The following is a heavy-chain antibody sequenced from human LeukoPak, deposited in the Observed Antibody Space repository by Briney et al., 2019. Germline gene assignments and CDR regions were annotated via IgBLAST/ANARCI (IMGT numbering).Heavy chain of an antibody. V-gene: IGHV1-3*03. CDR3: AREITRYDFWSGYYRHGWNNWFDP. D-gene: IGHD3-3*01. Sequence: ASVKVSCKASGYTFTSYAMHWVRQAPGQRLEWMGWINAGNGNTKYSQEFQGRVTITRDTSASTAYMELSSLRSEDMAVYYCAREITRYDFWSGYYRHGWNNWFDPWGQGTLVTVSS. CDR2: INAGNGNT. J-gene: IGHJ5*02. CDR1: GYTFTSYA.